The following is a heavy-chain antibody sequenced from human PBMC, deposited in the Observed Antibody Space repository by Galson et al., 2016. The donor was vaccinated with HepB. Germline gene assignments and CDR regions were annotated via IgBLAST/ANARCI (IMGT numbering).Heavy chain of an antibody. CDR1: GFSLSTSGVG. J-gene: IGHJ4*02. CDR2: IHWDDDK. Sequence: PALVKPTQTLTVTCTFSGFSLSTSGVGVGWIRQPPGKALEWLALIHWDDDKYYTTSLKTRLTISKGTSKNQVVLTMTNVDPVDTATYYCARTIGYSGSYLDYWGQGTLVTVSS. V-gene: IGHV2-70*01. D-gene: IGHD5-12*01. CDR3: ARTIGYSGSYLDY.